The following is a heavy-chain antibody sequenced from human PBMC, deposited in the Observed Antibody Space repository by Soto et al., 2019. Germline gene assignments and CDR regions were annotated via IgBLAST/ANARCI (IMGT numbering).Heavy chain of an antibody. V-gene: IGHV3-23*01. J-gene: IGHJ4*02. CDR2: VSGRGNDT. CDR3: ATTNWRGIYKALDF. D-gene: IGHD1-1*01. Sequence: PGGSLRLSCAASGLTFSDYAMTWVRQAPGKGLEWVSVVSGRGNDTYYADSVKGRFSISRDNFKNTVYLQMKNLRAEDTATYFFATTNWRGIYKALDFWGQGTPVTVSS. CDR1: GLTFSDYA.